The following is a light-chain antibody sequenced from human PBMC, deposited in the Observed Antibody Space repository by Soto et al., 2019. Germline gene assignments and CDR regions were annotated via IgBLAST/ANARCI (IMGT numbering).Light chain of an antibody. V-gene: IGLV2-14*01. CDR3: SSYTSSSTPLV. CDR1: SSDVGGYNY. J-gene: IGLJ2*01. CDR2: EVT. Sequence: QSALTQPASVSGSPGQSITISCTGTSSDVGGYNYVSWYQQHPGINAPKLMIYEVTNRPSGGSNRCSGSNSGNTASLTISGLQAEDEADYYCSSYTSSSTPLVFGGGTKVTVL.